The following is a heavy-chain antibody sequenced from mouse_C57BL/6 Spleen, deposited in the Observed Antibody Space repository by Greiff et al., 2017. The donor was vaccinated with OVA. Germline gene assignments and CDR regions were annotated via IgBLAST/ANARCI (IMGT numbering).Heavy chain of an antibody. CDR2: IDPSVRFT. Sequence: VQLHQSGAALVKPGASVNLSCPASGFTFTRYWMQWVIPRPGQGLEWIGEIDPSVRFTNYNQKFKGKATLTVDTSSSTAYMQLSSLTSEDSAVYYCARSGTGTLSDYWGQGTTLTVSS. J-gene: IGHJ2*01. CDR1: GFTFTRYW. CDR3: ARSGTGTLSDY. V-gene: IGHV1-50*01. D-gene: IGHD4-1*01.